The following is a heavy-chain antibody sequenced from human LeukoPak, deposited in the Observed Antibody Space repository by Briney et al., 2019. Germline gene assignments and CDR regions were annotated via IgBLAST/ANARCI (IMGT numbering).Heavy chain of an antibody. CDR2: INSDESSS. V-gene: IGHV3-74*03. CDR1: GFTFSTYW. Sequence: GGSLRLSCAASGFTFSTYWMHWVRQAPGKGLVWVSRINSDESSSLYADSVKGRFTISRDNTKNTLYLQMNSLRAEDTAVYVCASSPRGVLDYWGQGTLVTVSS. CDR3: ASSPRGVLDY. D-gene: IGHD3-10*01. J-gene: IGHJ4*02.